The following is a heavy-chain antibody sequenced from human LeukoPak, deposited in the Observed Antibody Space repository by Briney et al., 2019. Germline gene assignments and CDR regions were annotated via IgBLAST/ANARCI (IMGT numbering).Heavy chain of an antibody. D-gene: IGHD6-13*01. Sequence: SETLSLTCAVYGGSFSGYYWSWIRQPPGKGLEWIGEINHSGSTNYNPSLKSRVTISVDTSKNQFSLKLSSVTAADTAVYYCASSPFITAAGTGAFDIWGQGTMVTVSS. J-gene: IGHJ3*02. CDR3: ASSPFITAAGTGAFDI. CDR2: INHSGST. CDR1: GGSFSGYY. V-gene: IGHV4-34*01.